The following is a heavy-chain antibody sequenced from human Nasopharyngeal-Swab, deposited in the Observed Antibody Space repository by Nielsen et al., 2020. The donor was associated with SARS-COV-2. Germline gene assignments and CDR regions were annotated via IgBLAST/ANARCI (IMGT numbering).Heavy chain of an antibody. D-gene: IGHD2-2*01. V-gene: IGHV1-69*10. CDR2: IIPILGIA. CDR3: ATSPPYCSSTSCYGWFDP. CDR1: GGTFSSYA. Sequence: SVKVSCKASGGTFSSYAISWVRQAPGQGLEWMGGIIPILGIANYAQKFQGRVTMTEDTSTDTAYTELSSLRSEDTAVYYCATSPPYCSSTSCYGWFDPWGQGTLVTVSS. J-gene: IGHJ5*02.